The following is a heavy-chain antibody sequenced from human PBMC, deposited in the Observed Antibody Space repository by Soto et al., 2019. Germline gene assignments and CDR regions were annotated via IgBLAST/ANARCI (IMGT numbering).Heavy chain of an antibody. J-gene: IGHJ6*02. V-gene: IGHV1-69*13. CDR1: GGTFSSYA. CDR3: ARVLRSRITGKSALKDYYYYGMDV. Sequence: ASVKVSCKASGGTFSSYAISWVRQAPGQGLEWMGGIIPIFGTANYAQKFQGRVTITADESTSTGYMELSSLRSEDTAVYYCARVLRSRITGKSALKDYYYYGMDVWGQGTTVTVSS. CDR2: IIPIFGTA. D-gene: IGHD1-20*01.